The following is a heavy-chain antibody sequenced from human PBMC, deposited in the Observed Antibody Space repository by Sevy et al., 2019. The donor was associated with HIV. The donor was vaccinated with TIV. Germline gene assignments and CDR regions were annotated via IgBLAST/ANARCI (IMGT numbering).Heavy chain of an antibody. V-gene: IGHV3-30-3*01. CDR3: ARALIQLWFYGMDV. Sequence: QLGGSLRLSCAASGFTFSSYAMHWVRQAPGKGLEWVAVISSDGSNKYYADSVKGRFTISRDNSKNTLYLQMNSLRAEDTAVYYCARALIQLWFYGMDVWGQGTTVTVSS. CDR1: GFTFSSYA. D-gene: IGHD5-18*01. CDR2: ISSDGSNK. J-gene: IGHJ6*02.